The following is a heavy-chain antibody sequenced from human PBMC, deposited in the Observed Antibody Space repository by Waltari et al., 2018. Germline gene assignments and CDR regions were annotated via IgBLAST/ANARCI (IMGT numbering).Heavy chain of an antibody. J-gene: IGHJ4*02. CDR1: GAFLSTDN. D-gene: IGHD3-22*01. V-gene: IGHV4-59*08. CDR2: LRNTGGT. Sequence: VQLQESGPGLVKPSDTLSLTCTVSGAFLSTDNWTWIRQAPGKGLEWIAYLRNTGGTKCTPSLESRVTVSAVTSKKQFSLRLTSVTAADTAVYYCARLPTKYYDSIGWGFFDQWGQGILVTVSS. CDR3: ARLPTKYYDSIGWGFFDQ.